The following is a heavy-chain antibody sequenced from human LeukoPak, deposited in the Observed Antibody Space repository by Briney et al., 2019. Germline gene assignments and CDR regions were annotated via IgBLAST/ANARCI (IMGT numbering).Heavy chain of an antibody. CDR1: GFTFSSYW. V-gene: IGHV3-7*01. CDR2: IKQDGSEK. D-gene: IGHD3-22*01. CDR3: ARDLTLYYYDSSGIGY. Sequence: GALRLSCAASGFTFSSYWMSWVRQAPGKGPEWVANIKQDGSEKYYVDSVKGRFTISRDNAKNSLYLQMNSLRAEDTAVYYCARDLTLYYYDSSGIGYWGQGTLVTVSS. J-gene: IGHJ4*02.